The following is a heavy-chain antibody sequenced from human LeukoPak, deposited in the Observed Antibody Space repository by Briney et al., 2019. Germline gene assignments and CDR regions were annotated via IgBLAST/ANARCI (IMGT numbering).Heavy chain of an antibody. CDR3: ARRGGGIAARPRDAFDI. Sequence: GASVKLSCKASGGTFSSYAISWVRQAPGQGLEWMGGIIPIFGTANYAQKFQGRVTITADGSTSTAYMELSSLRSEDTAVYYCARRGGGIAARPRDAFDIWGQGTLVTVSS. CDR1: GGTFSSYA. V-gene: IGHV1-69*13. J-gene: IGHJ4*02. D-gene: IGHD6-6*01. CDR2: IIPIFGTA.